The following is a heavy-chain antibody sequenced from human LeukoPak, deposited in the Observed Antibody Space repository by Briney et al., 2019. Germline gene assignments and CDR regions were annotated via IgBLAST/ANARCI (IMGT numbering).Heavy chain of an antibody. CDR2: IIPILGIA. Sequence: SVKVSCKASGGTFSSYAISWVRQAPGQGLEWMGRIIPILGIANYAQKFQGRVTITADKSTSTAYMELSSLRSEDTAVYYCARALGIAARPEGWFNPWGQGTLVTVSS. CDR1: GGTFSSYA. D-gene: IGHD6-6*01. V-gene: IGHV1-69*04. CDR3: ARALGIAARPEGWFNP. J-gene: IGHJ5*02.